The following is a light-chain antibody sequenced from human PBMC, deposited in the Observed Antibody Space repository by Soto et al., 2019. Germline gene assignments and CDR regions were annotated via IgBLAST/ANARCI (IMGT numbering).Light chain of an antibody. V-gene: IGKV1-5*01. CDR2: DAS. Sequence: DIQMTQSPSTLSASAGDTVTLTCRASQSVSTFFALYQQKPGKAPKLLIFDASSLKSVVPSRFSGSGSGTEFTLTISSLQPDDFATYYCQQYDSYSWTFGQGTKVDI. J-gene: IGKJ1*01. CDR1: QSVSTF. CDR3: QQYDSYSWT.